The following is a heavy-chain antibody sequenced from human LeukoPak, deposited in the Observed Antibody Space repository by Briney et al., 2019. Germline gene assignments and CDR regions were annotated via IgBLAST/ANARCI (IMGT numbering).Heavy chain of an antibody. CDR2: ISSSSSTI. V-gene: IGHV3-48*02. J-gene: IGHJ5*02. CDR1: GFTFSSYS. D-gene: IGHD4-17*01. Sequence: GGSLRLSCAASGFTFSSYSMNWVRKAPGKGLEWVSYISSSSSTIYYADSVKGRFTISRDNAKNSLYLQMNSLRDEDAAVYYCARDHGDYLFNWFDPWGQGTLVTVSS. CDR3: ARDHGDYLFNWFDP.